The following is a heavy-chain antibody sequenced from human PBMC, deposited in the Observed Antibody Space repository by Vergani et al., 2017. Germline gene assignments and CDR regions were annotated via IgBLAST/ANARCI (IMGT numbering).Heavy chain of an antibody. V-gene: IGHV3-48*03. J-gene: IGHJ4*02. D-gene: IGHD3-10*01. CDR3: ARDPPVTEGSGLDFDY. CDR2: ISSSGSTI. Sequence: EVQLVESGGGLVQPGGSLRLSCAASGFTFSSYEMNWVRQAPGKGLEWVSYISSSGSTIYYADSVKGRFTISRDNAKNSLYLQMNSLRAEDTAVYYCARDPPVTEGSGLDFDYWGQGTLVTVSS. CDR1: GFTFSSYE.